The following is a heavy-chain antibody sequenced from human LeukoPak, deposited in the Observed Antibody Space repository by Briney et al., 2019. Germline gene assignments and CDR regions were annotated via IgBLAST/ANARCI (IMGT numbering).Heavy chain of an antibody. CDR3: ARGYFDNSGYSAPFHY. CDR1: GGSIRTYY. CDR2: IHYSGST. Sequence: SETLSLTCTVSGGSIRTYYWTWIRQPPGKGLEWIGYIHYSGSTNYNPSLKSRVTISVDASKNQFSLKLSSVSAAATAVYYCARGYFDNSGYSAPFHYWGQGTLVTVSS. V-gene: IGHV4-59*01. D-gene: IGHD3-22*01. J-gene: IGHJ4*02.